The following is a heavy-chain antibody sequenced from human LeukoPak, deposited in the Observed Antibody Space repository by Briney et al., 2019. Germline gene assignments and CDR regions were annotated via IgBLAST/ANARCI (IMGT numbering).Heavy chain of an antibody. Sequence: GGSLRLSCAASGFTFSTYEMNWVRQAPGKGLEWVSYISSSGSTIYYADSVKGRFTISRDNAKNSLYLQMNTLRAEDTAVFYCARGIATPMVGSHYGMDVWGKGTTVTVSS. CDR2: ISSSGSTI. V-gene: IGHV3-48*03. D-gene: IGHD5-18*01. CDR3: ARGIATPMVGSHYGMDV. CDR1: GFTFSTYE. J-gene: IGHJ6*04.